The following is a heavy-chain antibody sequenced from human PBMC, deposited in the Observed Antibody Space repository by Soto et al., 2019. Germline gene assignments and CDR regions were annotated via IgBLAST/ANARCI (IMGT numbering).Heavy chain of an antibody. Sequence: QVQLVESGGGLVQTSGSLRIACVASGFTFSDYYMSWVRQAPGKGLEWVSYISSTGNTIYYADSVKGRFTISRDNAKNSVYLQMNNLRAEDTALYFCAKMSSENYYDPVFSWGQGPLITVSS. J-gene: IGHJ4*02. CDR3: AKMSSENYYDPVFS. V-gene: IGHV3-11*01. D-gene: IGHD3-22*01. CDR2: ISSTGNTI. CDR1: GFTFSDYY.